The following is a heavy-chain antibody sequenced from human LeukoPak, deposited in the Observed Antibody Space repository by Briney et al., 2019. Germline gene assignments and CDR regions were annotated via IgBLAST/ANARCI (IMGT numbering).Heavy chain of an antibody. CDR1: GGSISSGSYY. J-gene: IGHJ3*02. CDR2: IYTSGST. Sequence: SQTLSLTCTVSGGSISSGSYYWSWIRQPAGKGLEWIGRIYTSGSTNYNPSLKSRVTISVDTSKNQFSLKLSSVTAADTAVYYCAITYYDFWSGYSYDAFDIWGQGTMATVSS. CDR3: AITYYDFWSGYSYDAFDI. D-gene: IGHD3-3*01. V-gene: IGHV4-61*02.